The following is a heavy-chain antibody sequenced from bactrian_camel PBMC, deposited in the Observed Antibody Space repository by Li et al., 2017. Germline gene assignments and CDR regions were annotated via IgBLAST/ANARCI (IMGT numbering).Heavy chain of an antibody. V-gene: IGHV3S42*01. CDR1: GEMEANYC. J-gene: IGHJ4*01. D-gene: IGHD3*01. Sequence: DVQLVESGGGSVQSGGSLRLSCAASGEMEANYCMAWFRQSPGKGREGVAVIDLDGATSYATSVRDRFTISPEKAKNTLYLQMNSLKPEDTAMYYFATGGQRYDYCSGPWSQSWVYAYWGQGTQVTVS. CDR3: ATGGQRYDYCSGPWSQSWVYAY. CDR2: IDLDGAT.